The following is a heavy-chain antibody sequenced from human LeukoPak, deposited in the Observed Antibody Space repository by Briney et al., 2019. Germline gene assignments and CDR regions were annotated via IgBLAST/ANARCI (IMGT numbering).Heavy chain of an antibody. D-gene: IGHD2-15*01. J-gene: IGHJ2*01. CDR3: AKAVSGDWYFDL. CDR1: GFTFTSFA. Sequence: GGSLRLSCAASGFTFTSFAMSWVRQAPGKGLEWVSTITGSGGTTDYADSVKGRFTISRDNSKNTLYLQMSSLRAEDTAVYYCAKAVSGDWYFDLWGRGTLVTVSS. CDR2: ITGSGGTT. V-gene: IGHV3-23*01.